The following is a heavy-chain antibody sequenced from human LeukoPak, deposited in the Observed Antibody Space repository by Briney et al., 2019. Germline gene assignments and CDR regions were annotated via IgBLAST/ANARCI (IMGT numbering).Heavy chain of an antibody. J-gene: IGHJ6*03. CDR1: GFTFINYN. CDR2: VSSSSAYI. V-gene: IGHV3-21*01. D-gene: IGHD7-27*01. Sequence: GGSLRLSCAASGFTFINYNMNWVRQAPGKGLEWVSSVSSSSAYIYYADSVKGRFTISRDNAKNSLYLQMNSLRAEDTAVYYCARAGYYYMDVWGKGTTVTISS. CDR3: ARAGYYYMDV.